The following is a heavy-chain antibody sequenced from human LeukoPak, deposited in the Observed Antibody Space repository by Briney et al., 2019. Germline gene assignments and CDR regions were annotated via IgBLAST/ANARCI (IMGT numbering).Heavy chain of an antibody. CDR2: IYTSGST. D-gene: IGHD3-22*01. Sequence: SETLSLTCTASGGSISSGSYYWSWIRQPAGKGLEWIGRIYTSGSTNYNPSLKSRVTISVDTSKNQFSLKLSSVTAADTAVYYCARESITMIVVVYFDYWGQGTLVTVSS. J-gene: IGHJ4*02. CDR3: ARESITMIVVVYFDY. V-gene: IGHV4-61*02. CDR1: GGSISSGSYY.